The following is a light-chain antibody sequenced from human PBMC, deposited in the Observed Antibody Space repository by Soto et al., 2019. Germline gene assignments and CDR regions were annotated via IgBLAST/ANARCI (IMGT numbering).Light chain of an antibody. CDR3: QQYEGNPT. Sequence: DIHLTQSPSTLSAFVGDRVTISCRARQSISGRLAWYQQKAGRAPNLLIYDASTLETGVPLRFSGSGSGTEFTLTISGLQPDDFASYHCQQYEGNPTFGQGTTVEVK. CDR1: QSISGR. J-gene: IGKJ1*01. V-gene: IGKV1-5*01. CDR2: DAS.